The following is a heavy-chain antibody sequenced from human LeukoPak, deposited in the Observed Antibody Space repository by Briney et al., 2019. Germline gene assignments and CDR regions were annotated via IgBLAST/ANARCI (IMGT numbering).Heavy chain of an antibody. CDR2: INPNSGGT. CDR1: GYTFTGYY. CDR3: ASRESIFGVVNFDY. V-gene: IGHV1-2*02. Sequence: ASVKVSCKASGYTFTGYYMHWVRQAPGQGLEWMGCINPNSGGTNYAQQFQGRVTMTRDTSISTAYMELSRLRSDDTAVYYCASRESIFGVVNFDYWGQGTLVTVSS. J-gene: IGHJ4*02. D-gene: IGHD3-3*01.